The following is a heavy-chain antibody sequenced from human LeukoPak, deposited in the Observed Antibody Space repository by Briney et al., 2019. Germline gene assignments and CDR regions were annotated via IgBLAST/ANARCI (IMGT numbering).Heavy chain of an antibody. CDR1: GYTFTGYY. J-gene: IGHJ5*02. CDR3: ARDLTRTGSLSVGWFDP. V-gene: IGHV1-2*02. Sequence: ASVKVSCKASGYTFTGYYMHLVRQAPGQGLEWMGWINPNSGGTNYAQKFQGRVTMTRDTSISTAYMELSRLRSDDTAVYYCARDLTRTGSLSVGWFDPWGQGTLVTVSS. CDR2: INPNSGGT. D-gene: IGHD3/OR15-3a*01.